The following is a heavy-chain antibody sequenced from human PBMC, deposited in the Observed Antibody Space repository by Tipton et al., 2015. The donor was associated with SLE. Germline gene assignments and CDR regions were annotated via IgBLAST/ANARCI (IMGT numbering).Heavy chain of an antibody. D-gene: IGHD3-22*01. CDR1: GSSITAYY. Sequence: TLSLTCTVSGSSITAYYWTWIRQPPGKGLEWIGYVYYSGTTNYNPSLKSRVTISVDTSKNQFSLKLSSVTAADTAVYYCARDSSAGYISFDPWGQGALVTVSS. J-gene: IGHJ5*02. V-gene: IGHV4-59*01. CDR2: VYYSGTT. CDR3: ARDSSAGYISFDP.